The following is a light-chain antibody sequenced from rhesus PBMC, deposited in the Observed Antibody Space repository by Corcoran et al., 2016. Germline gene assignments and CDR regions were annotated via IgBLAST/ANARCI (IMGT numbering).Light chain of an antibody. CDR1: QDIRSF. J-gene: IGKJ2*01. CDR2: YST. Sequence: DIQMTQSPSSLSASVGDRVTITCRASQDIRSFLVWYQQKQGKAPNLLIYYSTTLQSGVPPRFSGSGSGTEFALTISSLHPEDFATDDCQQYYGLPYSCGRGTKLEI. CDR3: QQYYGLPYS. V-gene: IGKV1-25*01.